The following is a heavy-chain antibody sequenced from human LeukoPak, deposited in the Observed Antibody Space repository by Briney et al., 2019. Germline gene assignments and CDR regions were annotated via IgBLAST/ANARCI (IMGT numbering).Heavy chain of an antibody. V-gene: IGHV4-59*08. CDR1: GGSISSYY. Sequence: SETLSLTCTVSGGSISSYYWSWIRQPPGKGLEWIGYIYYSGSTNYNPSLKSRVTISVDTSKNQFSLKLSSVTAADTAVYYCARGEVAGMGFFAYWGQGTLVTVSS. CDR2: IYYSGST. J-gene: IGHJ4*02. D-gene: IGHD6-19*01. CDR3: ARGEVAGMGFFAY.